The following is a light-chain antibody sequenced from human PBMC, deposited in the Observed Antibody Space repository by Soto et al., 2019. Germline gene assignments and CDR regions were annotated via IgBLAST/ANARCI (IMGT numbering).Light chain of an antibody. CDR1: QTISSW. CDR2: GAS. J-gene: IGKJ1*01. V-gene: IGKV3-15*01. CDR3: QQYNNWPGT. Sequence: MTQSPSTLSGSVGDRVTITCRASQTISSWLAWYQQKPGQAPRLLIYGASTRATGIPARFSGSGSGTEFTLTISSLQSEDFAVYYCQQYNNWPGTFGQGTKVDIK.